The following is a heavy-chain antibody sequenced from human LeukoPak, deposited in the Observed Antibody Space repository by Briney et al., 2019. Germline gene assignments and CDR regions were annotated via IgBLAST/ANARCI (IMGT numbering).Heavy chain of an antibody. V-gene: IGHV4-59*01. D-gene: IGHD3-3*01. CDR3: AREFSWSGFFDY. CDR2: IYDSGGT. CDR1: DGSISSYY. Sequence: SETLSLTCTVSDGSISSYYWSWLRQPPGKGLEWIGHIYDSGGTNYNPSLKSRVTISVDTSKNQFSLKLSSVTAADTAVYYCAREFSWSGFFDYWGQGTLVTVSS. J-gene: IGHJ4*02.